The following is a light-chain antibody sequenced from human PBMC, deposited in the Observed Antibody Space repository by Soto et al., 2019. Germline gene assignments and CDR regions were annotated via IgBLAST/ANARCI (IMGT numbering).Light chain of an antibody. CDR1: QDIAGY. CDR2: GAS. V-gene: IGKV1D-12*01. CDR3: QQANSFPPV. Sequence: DIQVTQSPSSVSASVGDRVTITCRASQDIAGYLACYQHKPGGTPELLIHGASRLQSGVPARFSGSGSGTDFTLTISSLQPEDFATYYCQQANSFPPVFGQGTRLEIK. J-gene: IGKJ5*01.